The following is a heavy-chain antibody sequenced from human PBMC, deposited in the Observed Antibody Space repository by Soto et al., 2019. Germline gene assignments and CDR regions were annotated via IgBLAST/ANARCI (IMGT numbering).Heavy chain of an antibody. CDR2: ISSSGSTI. Sequence: GGSLRLSCAASGFTFRDYYMSWIRQAPGKGLEWVSYISSSGSTIYYADSVKGRFTISTDNAKNSLYLQMNSLRAEDTAVYYCARVDYDFRSGPPDYYYYYYMDVWGKGTSVTVSS. CDR3: ARVDYDFRSGPPDYYYYYYMDV. D-gene: IGHD3-3*01. J-gene: IGHJ6*03. V-gene: IGHV3-11*01. CDR1: GFTFRDYY.